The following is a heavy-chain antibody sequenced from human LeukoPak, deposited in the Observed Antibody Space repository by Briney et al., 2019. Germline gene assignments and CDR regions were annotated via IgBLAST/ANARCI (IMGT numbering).Heavy chain of an antibody. J-gene: IGHJ4*02. CDR3: AKGLEDYVWGSPDY. D-gene: IGHD3-16*01. Sequence: GGSLRLSCAASGFTFSSYAMSWVRQAPGKGLEWVSAISGSGGSTYYADSVKGRFTISRDNSKNTLYLQMNSLRAEDTAVYYCAKGLEDYVWGSPDYWGQGTLVTVSS. V-gene: IGHV3-23*01. CDR1: GFTFSSYA. CDR2: ISGSGGST.